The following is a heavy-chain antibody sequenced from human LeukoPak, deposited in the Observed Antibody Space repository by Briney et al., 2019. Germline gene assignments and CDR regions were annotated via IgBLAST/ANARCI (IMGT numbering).Heavy chain of an antibody. D-gene: IGHD3-16*01. J-gene: IGHJ6*02. Sequence: GGSLRLSCAASGFTFSSYTMNWVRQAPGKGLEWLSYISSSGSTIYYADSVRGRFTVSRDNAKNSPYLQMSNLRAEDTAVYFCARGGGLDVWGQGATVTVSS. CDR3: ARGGGLDV. CDR1: GFTFSSYT. V-gene: IGHV3-48*04. CDR2: ISSSGSTI.